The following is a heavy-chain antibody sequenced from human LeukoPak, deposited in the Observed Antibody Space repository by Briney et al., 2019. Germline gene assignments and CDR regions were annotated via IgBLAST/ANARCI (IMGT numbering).Heavy chain of an antibody. CDR3: AGEGGYCSSTSCSAFDP. D-gene: IGHD2-2*01. CDR1: GYTFTSYY. CDR2: INPSGGST. Sequence: ASVKVSCKASGYTFTSYYMHWVRQAPGQGLEWMGIINPSGGSTSYAQKFQGRVTMTRDTSTSTAYMELRSLRSDDTAVYYCAGEGGYCSSTSCSAFDPWGQGTLVTVSS. V-gene: IGHV1-46*01. J-gene: IGHJ5*02.